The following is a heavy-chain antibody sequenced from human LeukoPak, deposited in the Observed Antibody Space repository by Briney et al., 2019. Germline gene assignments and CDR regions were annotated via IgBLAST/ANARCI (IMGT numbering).Heavy chain of an antibody. J-gene: IGHJ4*02. Sequence: ASVKVSCKTSGYTLTSYAMHWVRQAPGQRLEWMGWINAGNGNTKYSQKFQGRVTITRDTSASTTYMELSSLRSEDTAVYYCARDGYYSLLDYWGQGTLVTVSS. V-gene: IGHV1-3*01. D-gene: IGHD3-22*01. CDR2: INAGNGNT. CDR3: ARDGYYSLLDY. CDR1: GYTLTSYA.